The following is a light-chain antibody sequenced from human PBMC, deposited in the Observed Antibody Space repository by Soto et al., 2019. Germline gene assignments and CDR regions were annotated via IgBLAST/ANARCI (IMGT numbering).Light chain of an antibody. CDR2: GAS. V-gene: IGKV3-20*01. J-gene: IGKJ1*01. Sequence: EIVLTQSPATLSLSPGERATLSCRASQSVSSYLAWYQQKAGQAPRLLIYGASNRATGIADRFSGSGSGTDFTLIISRLEPEDFALYYCQQYGSSPWTFGQGTKVEIK. CDR3: QQYGSSPWT. CDR1: QSVSSY.